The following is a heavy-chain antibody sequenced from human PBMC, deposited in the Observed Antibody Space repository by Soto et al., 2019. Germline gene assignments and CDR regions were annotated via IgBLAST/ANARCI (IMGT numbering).Heavy chain of an antibody. V-gene: IGHV1-24*01. CDR2: FDPEDGET. D-gene: IGHD3-3*01. J-gene: IGHJ3*02. Sequence: VSVKVSCKVSGYTLTELSMHWVRQAPGKGLEWMGGFDPEDGETIYAQKFQGRVTMTEDTSTDTAYMELSRLRSEDTAVYYCATIQEIFGLVIWARALDIWGQGTMVTVSS. CDR1: GYTLTELS. CDR3: ATIQEIFGLVIWARALDI.